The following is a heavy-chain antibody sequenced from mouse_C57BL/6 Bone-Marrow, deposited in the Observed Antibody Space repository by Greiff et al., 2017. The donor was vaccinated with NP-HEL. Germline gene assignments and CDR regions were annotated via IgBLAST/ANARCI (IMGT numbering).Heavy chain of an antibody. V-gene: IGHV1-81*01. J-gene: IGHJ4*01. D-gene: IGHD1-1*01. CDR2: IYPRSGNT. CDR1: GYTFTSYG. CDR3: ARGDYYGSSSYYYAMDY. Sequence: VMLVESGAELARPGASVKLSCKASGYTFTSYGISWVKQRTGQGLEWIGEIYPRSGNTYYNEKFKGKATLTADKSSSTAYMELRSLTSEDAAVYFCARGDYYGSSSYYYAMDYWGQGTSVTVSS.